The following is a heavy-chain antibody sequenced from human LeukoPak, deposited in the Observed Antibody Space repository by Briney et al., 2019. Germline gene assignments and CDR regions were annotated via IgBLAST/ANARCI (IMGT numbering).Heavy chain of an antibody. CDR1: RFTFSRYW. CDR2: IKEDGSEK. D-gene: IGHD3-9*01. J-gene: IGHJ6*03. Sequence: GGSLRLSCAASRFTFSRYWMSWVRQAPGKGLEWVANIKEDGSEKYYVDSVKGRFTISRDNAKNSLYLQMHSLRAEDTAVYYCARDINDILTGPYYYYYYMDVWGKGTTVTVSS. CDR3: ARDINDILTGPYYYYYYMDV. V-gene: IGHV3-7*01.